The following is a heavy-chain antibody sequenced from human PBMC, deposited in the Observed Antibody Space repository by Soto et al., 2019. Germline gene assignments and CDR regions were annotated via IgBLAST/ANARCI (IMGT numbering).Heavy chain of an antibody. V-gene: IGHV3-23*01. CDR2: ISGSGGGT. J-gene: IGHJ4*02. Sequence: GGSLRLSCAATGFTFSSYAMSWVRQAPGKGLEWVSVISGSGGGTYYADSVKGRFTISRDKSKNTLYLQMNSLRVEDTAVFYCAKTAAARPNLSLDSWGQGPLVTVSS. CDR3: AKTAAARPNLSLDS. CDR1: GFTFSSYA. D-gene: IGHD6-6*01.